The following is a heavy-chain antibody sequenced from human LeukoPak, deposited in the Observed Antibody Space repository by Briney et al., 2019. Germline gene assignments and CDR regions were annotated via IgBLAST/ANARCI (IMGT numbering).Heavy chain of an antibody. J-gene: IGHJ6*03. CDR3: ARAHMVRVSGYYYYMDV. CDR2: INPNSGGT. CDR1: GGTFTGYY. D-gene: IGHD3-10*01. V-gene: IGHV1-2*02. Sequence: ASVKVSCKASGGTFTGYYMHWVRQAPGQGLEWMGWINPNSGGTKYAQKFQGRVTMTRDTSISTAYMELRRLRSDDTAVYYCARAHMVRVSGYYYYMDVWGKGTTVTVSS.